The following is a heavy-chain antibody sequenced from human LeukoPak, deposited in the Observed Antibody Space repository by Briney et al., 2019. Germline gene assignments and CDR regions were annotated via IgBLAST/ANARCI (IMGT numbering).Heavy chain of an antibody. J-gene: IGHJ4*02. Sequence: SETLSLTCTVSGGSISSSSYYWGWIRQPPGKGLEWIGSIYYSGSTYYNPSLKSRVTISVDTSKNQFSLKLSSVTAADTAVYYCARGRGFGELLSGGIDYWGQGTLVTVSS. CDR1: GGSISSSSYY. CDR2: IYYSGST. V-gene: IGHV4-39*07. D-gene: IGHD3-10*01. CDR3: ARGRGFGELLSGGIDY.